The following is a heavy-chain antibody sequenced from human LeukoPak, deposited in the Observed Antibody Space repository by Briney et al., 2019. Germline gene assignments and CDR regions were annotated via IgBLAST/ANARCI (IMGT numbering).Heavy chain of an antibody. V-gene: IGHV4-4*02. CDR2: IYHSGST. CDR1: GGSISSSNW. Sequence: SGTLSLTCAVSGGSISSSNWWSWVRQPPGKGLEWIGAIYHSGSTNYNPSLKSRVTISVDKSKNQSSLTLSSVTAADTAVYYCARAVATHGLGELLYYFDYWGQGTLVTVSP. CDR3: ARAVATHGLGELLYYFDY. D-gene: IGHD3-10*01. J-gene: IGHJ4*02.